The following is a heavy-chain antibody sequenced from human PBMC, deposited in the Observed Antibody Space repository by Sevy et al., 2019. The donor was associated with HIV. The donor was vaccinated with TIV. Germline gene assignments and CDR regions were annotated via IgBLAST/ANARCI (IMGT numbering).Heavy chain of an antibody. Sequence: GGSLRLSCAATGFTFSNYAMHWVRQAPGKGMEWVAIIWSDGAYQYHGDSVKGRFTISRDNSKTTLYLQMNIVRVEDTAVYYCERGGYYYDNAAYYALDSWGQGTLVTVSS. D-gene: IGHD3-22*01. J-gene: IGHJ4*02. V-gene: IGHV3-33*01. CDR2: IWSDGAYQ. CDR3: ERGGYYYDNAAYYALDS. CDR1: GFTFSNYA.